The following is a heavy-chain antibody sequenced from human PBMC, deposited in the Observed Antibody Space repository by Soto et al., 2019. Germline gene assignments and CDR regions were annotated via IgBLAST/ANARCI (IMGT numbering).Heavy chain of an antibody. V-gene: IGHV1-69*01. Sequence: QVQLVQSGAEVKKPGFSVKVSCKASGGTFSSYAISWVRQAPGQGLEWMGGIIPIFGTANYAQKFQGRVTITADESTSTAYMELSSLRSEDTAAYYCARVPTSGGYILYWGQGTLVTVSS. CDR3: ARVPTSGGYILY. J-gene: IGHJ4*02. CDR1: GGTFSSYA. CDR2: IIPIFGTA. D-gene: IGHD5-18*01.